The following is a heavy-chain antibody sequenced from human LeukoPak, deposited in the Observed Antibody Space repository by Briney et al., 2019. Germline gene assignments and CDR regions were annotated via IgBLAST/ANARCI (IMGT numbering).Heavy chain of an antibody. CDR3: AKDPLIAPSTTDY. V-gene: IGHV3-23*01. CDR1: GFIFSIYA. Sequence: PGGSLRLSCEAPGFIFSIYAMSWVPQTPGKGLEWVSAISGSGDTTYYADSVKGRFTISRDNSKNTLYLQMSNLRAEDTAVYYCAKDPLIAPSTTDYWGQGSLVTVSS. CDR2: ISGSGDTT. D-gene: IGHD2/OR15-2a*01. J-gene: IGHJ4*02.